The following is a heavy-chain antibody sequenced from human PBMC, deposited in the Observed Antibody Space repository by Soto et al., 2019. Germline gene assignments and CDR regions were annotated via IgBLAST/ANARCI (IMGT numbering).Heavy chain of an antibody. CDR3: XXXXXXXXYGDYEEGVYLWFDP. J-gene: IGHJ5*02. V-gene: IGHV4-31*03. D-gene: IGHD4-17*01. CDR2: IYYSGST. CDR1: GGSISSGGYY. Sequence: QVQLQESGPGLVKPSQTLSLTCTVSGGSISSGGYYWSWIRQHPGKGLEWIGYIYYSGSTYYNPSLKSRVTISVDTSKNQFSLKLXXXPAAXTXXXXXXXXXXXXYGDYEEGVYLWFDPWGQGTLVTVSS.